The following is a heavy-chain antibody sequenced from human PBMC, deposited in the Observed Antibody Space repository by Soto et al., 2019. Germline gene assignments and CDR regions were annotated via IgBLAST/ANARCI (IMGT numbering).Heavy chain of an antibody. V-gene: IGHV4-59*01. CDR1: GGSISSYY. Sequence: SETLSLTCTVSGGSISSYYWSWIRQPPGKGLEWIGYIYYSGSTNYNPSLKSRVTISVDTSKNQFSLKLSSVTAADTAVYYCARGALCGGDCYSYFDYWGQGTLVTVS. J-gene: IGHJ4*02. D-gene: IGHD2-21*02. CDR2: IYYSGST. CDR3: ARGALCGGDCYSYFDY.